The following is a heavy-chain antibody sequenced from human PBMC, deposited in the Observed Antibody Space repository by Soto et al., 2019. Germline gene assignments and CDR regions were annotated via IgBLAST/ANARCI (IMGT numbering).Heavy chain of an antibody. D-gene: IGHD2-15*01. CDR1: GGSIGSYY. J-gene: IGHJ5*02. Sequence: PSETLSLTCTVSGGSIGSYYWSCIRQPPGKGLEWIVYMYYGGRTNYNPSLKSRVTISVDTSKMQVSLKLSSVTAADTAVYFCARGTPSPLIVRSSRGPWFDPWGQGTLVTVSS. CDR2: MYYGGRT. V-gene: IGHV4-59*08. CDR3: ARGTPSPLIVRSSRGPWFDP.